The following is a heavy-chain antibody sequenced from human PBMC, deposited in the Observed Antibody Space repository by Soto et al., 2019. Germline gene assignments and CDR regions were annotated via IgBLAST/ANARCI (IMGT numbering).Heavy chain of an antibody. CDR3: ARAERHSTSWYAMDV. CDR1: GYIFSTYG. J-gene: IGHJ6*02. V-gene: IGHV1-18*01. Sequence: QAQLVHSGAEVKKPGASVKVSCKASGYIFSTYGITWVRQAPGQGLEWMGWISGYNGNTDDGQKLQGRVSMTIETSTSTAYMELRSLRADDTAVYYCARAERHSTSWYAMDVWGQGTTVIVSS. CDR2: ISGYNGNT. D-gene: IGHD2-2*01.